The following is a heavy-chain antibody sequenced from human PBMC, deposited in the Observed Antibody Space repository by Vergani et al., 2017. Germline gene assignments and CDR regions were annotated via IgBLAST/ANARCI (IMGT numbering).Heavy chain of an antibody. J-gene: IGHJ4*02. CDR1: GFTFSSHA. D-gene: IGHD1-26*01. CDR3: GRAIDYYN. V-gene: IGHV3-23*01. CDR2: IKNTGGST. Sequence: EVQLLQSEGAVVQPGGSLRLSCVASGFTFSSHAMRWVRQGHGRGLEWVSSIKNTGGSTHYADSVKGRFTMSRDNSKNTLYLQMNSLRVEDTAVYYCGRAIDYYNWGQGTLVTVSS.